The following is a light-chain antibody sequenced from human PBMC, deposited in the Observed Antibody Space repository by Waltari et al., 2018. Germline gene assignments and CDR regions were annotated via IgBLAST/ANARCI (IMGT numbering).Light chain of an antibody. V-gene: IGLV2-8*01. Sequence: QSALTQPPSASGSPGQSVTISCTGTSSDIGDYNFVSWYQQHPGKAPKLMIYAVSKPPSCAPARFSGSTSVYTASLTVSGLQAEDEAEYYCSSYGGRNNLIFGGGTKLTVL. CDR3: SSYGGRNNLI. CDR2: AVS. J-gene: IGLJ2*01. CDR1: SSDIGDYNF.